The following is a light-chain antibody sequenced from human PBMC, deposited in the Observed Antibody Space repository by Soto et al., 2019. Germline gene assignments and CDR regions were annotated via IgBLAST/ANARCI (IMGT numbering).Light chain of an antibody. J-gene: IGKJ4*01. CDR2: GAS. CDR3: QQYNDWPLS. V-gene: IGKV3-15*01. CDR1: QSISSD. Sequence: IVMTQSPATLSVSPGEIATLSCRSSQSISSDVASYRQKPGQPPTLILYGASTRAIGIRARFSGSGSGTEFTLTINSLQSEDFGTYYCQQYNDWPLSFGGGTKVEIK.